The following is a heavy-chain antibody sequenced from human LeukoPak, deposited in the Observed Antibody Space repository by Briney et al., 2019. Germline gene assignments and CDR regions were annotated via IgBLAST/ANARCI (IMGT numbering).Heavy chain of an antibody. CDR3: AKDWSGYYAGFDP. D-gene: IGHD3-3*01. Sequence: GASVKVSCKASGYTFTNYAMNWVRQAPGQGLEWMGWINTNTGNPTYAQGFTGRFVFSLDTSDSTAYLQISSLKAEDTAVYYCAKDWSGYYAGFDPWGQGTLVTVSS. J-gene: IGHJ5*02. CDR1: GYTFTNYA. CDR2: INTNTGNP. V-gene: IGHV7-4-1*02.